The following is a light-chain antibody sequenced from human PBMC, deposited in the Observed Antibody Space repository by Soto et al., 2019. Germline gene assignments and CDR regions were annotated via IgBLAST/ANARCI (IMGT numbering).Light chain of an antibody. Sequence: QSVLXLPPSVSGAPGQKVTISCSGSSSNIGNNYVSWYQQLPGTAPKLLIYDNKKRPSGIPDRFSGSKSGTSATLGITGLQTGDEADYYCGTWDSSLSAYVFGTGTKVTVL. V-gene: IGLV1-51*01. CDR2: DNK. CDR3: GTWDSSLSAYV. CDR1: SSNIGNNY. J-gene: IGLJ1*01.